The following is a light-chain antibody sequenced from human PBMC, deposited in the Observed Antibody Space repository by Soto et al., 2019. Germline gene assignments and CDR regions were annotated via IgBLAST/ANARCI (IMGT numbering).Light chain of an antibody. Sequence: DIQMTQSPSTLSASVGDRVTITCRASQSISSWLAWYQQKPGEAPKLLIYKASSLESGVPSRFSGSGSGTEFTLSLSSLQPDDFATYYCQQYNSYSWTFGQGTKVEI. J-gene: IGKJ1*01. CDR1: QSISSW. V-gene: IGKV1-5*03. CDR3: QQYNSYSWT. CDR2: KAS.